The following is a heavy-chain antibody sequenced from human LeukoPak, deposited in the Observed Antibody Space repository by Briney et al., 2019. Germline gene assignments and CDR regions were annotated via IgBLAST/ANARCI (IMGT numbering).Heavy chain of an antibody. D-gene: IGHD3-10*01. V-gene: IGHV1-69*04. Sequence: ASVKVSCKASGGTFSSYAISWVRQAPGQGLEWMGRIIPILGIANYAQKFQGRVTSTADKSTSTAYMELSSLRSEDTAVYYCAGMTTVLGGDYWGQGTLVTVSS. J-gene: IGHJ4*02. CDR3: AGMTTVLGGDY. CDR2: IIPILGIA. CDR1: GGTFSSYA.